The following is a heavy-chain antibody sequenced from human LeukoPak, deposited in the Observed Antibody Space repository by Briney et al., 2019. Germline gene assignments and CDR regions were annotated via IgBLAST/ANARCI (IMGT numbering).Heavy chain of an antibody. CDR3: ARAYDSSGYYSYYYYMDV. CDR2: IYTSGST. CDR1: GGSISSGSYY. D-gene: IGHD3-22*01. J-gene: IGHJ6*03. V-gene: IGHV4-61*02. Sequence: PSQTLSLTCTVSGGSISSGSYYWSWIRQPAGKGLEWIGRIYTSGSTNYNPSLKSRVTISVDTSKNQFSLKLSSVTAADTAVYYCARAYDSSGYYSYYYYMDVWGKGTTVTVSS.